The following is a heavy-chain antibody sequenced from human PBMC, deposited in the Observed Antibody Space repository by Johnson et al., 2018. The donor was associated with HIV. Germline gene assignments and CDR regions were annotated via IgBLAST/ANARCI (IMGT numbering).Heavy chain of an antibody. CDR2: IKQDGSEK. Sequence: VQLVESGGGLVKPGGSLRLSCAASGFTFSSYWMSWVRQAPGKGLEWVANIKQDGSEKYYVDSVKGRFTISRDNAKDSLYLQMNSLRAEDTAVYDCARDRSIAVADRRDAFDIWGQGTMVTVSS. CDR3: ARDRSIAVADRRDAFDI. CDR1: GFTFSSYW. V-gene: IGHV3-7*01. D-gene: IGHD6-19*01. J-gene: IGHJ3*02.